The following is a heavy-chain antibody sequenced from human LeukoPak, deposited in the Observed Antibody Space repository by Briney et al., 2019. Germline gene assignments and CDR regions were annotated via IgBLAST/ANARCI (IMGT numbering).Heavy chain of an antibody. J-gene: IGHJ3*02. V-gene: IGHV3-21*01. Sequence: GGSLRLSCAASGFTFSSYAMSWVRQGPGKGLEWVASISNSGDYISYADSLEGRFTISRDNAKNSLFLQMSSLRAEDTAVYYCAREMYAGWYFAFDIWGQGTMVTVSS. CDR1: GFTFSSYA. CDR3: AREMYAGWYFAFDI. CDR2: ISNSGDYI. D-gene: IGHD6-19*01.